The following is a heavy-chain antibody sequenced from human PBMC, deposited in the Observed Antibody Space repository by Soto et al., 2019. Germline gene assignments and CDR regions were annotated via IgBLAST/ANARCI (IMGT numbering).Heavy chain of an antibody. D-gene: IGHD3-3*01. CDR2: ISYSGNT. CDR3: ARGPSPFWSSYRFAYFDS. Sequence: TLSHTFTFSGAFINSAGYYWSWIRQRPGQGLEWIGFISYSGNTYHSPSLKSRLVLSVDTSKNQFPLELDFMTATDTAVYYCARGPSPFWSSYRFAYFDSWGHGIPVTVSS. V-gene: IGHV4-31*03. J-gene: IGHJ4*01. CDR1: GAFINSAGYY.